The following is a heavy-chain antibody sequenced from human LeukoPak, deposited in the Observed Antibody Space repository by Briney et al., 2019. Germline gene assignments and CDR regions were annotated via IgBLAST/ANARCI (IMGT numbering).Heavy chain of an antibody. CDR3: ARLGLTAAPGRIAARPRDY. J-gene: IGHJ4*02. D-gene: IGHD6-6*01. CDR2: IYTSGST. CDR1: GGSISSYY. Sequence: SETLSLTCTVSGGSISSYYWSWIRQPAGKGLEWIGRIYTSGSTNYNPSLKSRVTMSVDTSKNQFSLKLSSVTAADTAVYYCARLGLTAAPGRIAARPRDYWGQGTLVTVSS. V-gene: IGHV4-4*07.